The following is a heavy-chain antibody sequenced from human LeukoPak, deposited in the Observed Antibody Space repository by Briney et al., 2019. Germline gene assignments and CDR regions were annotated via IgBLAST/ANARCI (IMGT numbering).Heavy chain of an antibody. Sequence: ASVKVSCKAFGYTFTGYWMHWVRQAPGQGPEWMGVISPSGGSTIYAQKFKGRVTLTRDMSTSTDYLELSSLRSDDTAVYYRARETRILGRVVPSTFDPWGQGTMVTVSS. D-gene: IGHD3-16*01. J-gene: IGHJ5*02. CDR1: GYTFTGYW. CDR2: ISPSGGST. CDR3: ARETRILGRVVPSTFDP. V-gene: IGHV1-46*01.